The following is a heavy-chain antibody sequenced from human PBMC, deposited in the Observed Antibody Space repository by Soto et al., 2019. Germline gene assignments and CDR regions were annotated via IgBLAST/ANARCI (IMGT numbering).Heavy chain of an antibody. J-gene: IGHJ3*02. V-gene: IGHV4-39*01. CDR3: ATARPPSYYYGSGSFTDAFDI. Sequence: SETLSLTCTVSGGSISSSSYYWGWIRQPPGKGLEWIGSIYYSGSTYYNPSLKSRVTISVDTSKNQFSLKLSSVTAADTAVYYCATARPPSYYYGSGSFTDAFDIWGQGTMVTVSS. CDR2: IYYSGST. D-gene: IGHD3-10*01. CDR1: GGSISSSSYY.